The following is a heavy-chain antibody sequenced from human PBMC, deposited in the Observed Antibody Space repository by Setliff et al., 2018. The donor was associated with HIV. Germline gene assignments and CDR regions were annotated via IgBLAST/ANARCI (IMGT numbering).Heavy chain of an antibody. D-gene: IGHD6-19*01. V-gene: IGHV1-3*01. Sequence: ASVKVSCKASGYTFTTYAIQWVRQAPGQRLEWMGWINAGNGNTKYSQKFQGRVTITRDTSASTAYMELSSLRSEDTAVYYCGRIYSSGWNYYYYYMDVWGKGTTVTVSS. CDR3: GRIYSSGWNYYYYYMDV. CDR2: INAGNGNT. J-gene: IGHJ6*03. CDR1: GYTFTTYA.